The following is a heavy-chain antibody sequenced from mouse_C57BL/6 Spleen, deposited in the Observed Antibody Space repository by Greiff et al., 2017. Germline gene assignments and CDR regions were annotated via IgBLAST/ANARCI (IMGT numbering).Heavy chain of an antibody. Sequence: QVQLQQSGAELAKPGASVKLSCKASGYTFTSYWMHWVKQRPGQGLEWIGYINPSSGYTKYNQKFKDKATLTADKSSSTAYMQLSSLTYEDSAVYYCAIYYGGSLAWFAYWGQGTLVTVSA. D-gene: IGHD1-1*01. CDR2: INPSSGYT. CDR1: GYTFTSYW. CDR3: AIYYGGSLAWFAY. J-gene: IGHJ3*01. V-gene: IGHV1-7*01.